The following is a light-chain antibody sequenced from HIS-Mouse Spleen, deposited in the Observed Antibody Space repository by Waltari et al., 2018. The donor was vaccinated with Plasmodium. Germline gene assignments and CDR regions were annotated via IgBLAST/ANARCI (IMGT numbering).Light chain of an antibody. CDR1: SSDVGGYNY. Sequence: QSALTQPPSASGSPGQSVTISCTGTSSDVGGYNYVSWYQQHPGKAPKLMIYGVSKRPSGVPDRCSGSKSGNTASLTVSVLQAEDEADYYCSSYAGSNNLVFGGGTKLTVL. CDR3: SSYAGSNNLV. CDR2: GVS. J-gene: IGLJ2*01. V-gene: IGLV2-8*01.